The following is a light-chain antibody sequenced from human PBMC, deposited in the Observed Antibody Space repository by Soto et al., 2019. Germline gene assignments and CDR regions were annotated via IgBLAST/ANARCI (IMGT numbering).Light chain of an antibody. J-gene: IGLJ2*01. CDR1: SSNIGAGYD. V-gene: IGLV1-40*01. CDR3: QSCDSSHVV. Sequence: QSVLTQPASVSGAPGQRVTISCTGSSSNIGAGYDVHWYQQLPGTAPKLLIYGDSNRPSGVPDRFSGSKSGTSASLAITGLQAEDEADYYCQSCDSSHVVFGGGTQLTVL. CDR2: GDS.